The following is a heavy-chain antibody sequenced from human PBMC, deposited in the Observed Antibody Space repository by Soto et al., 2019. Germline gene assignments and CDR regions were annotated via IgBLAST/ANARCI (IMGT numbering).Heavy chain of an antibody. CDR1: GFTFNNYA. CDR2: ISYDGKNK. Sequence: GGSLRLSCAASGFTFNNYAMHWVRQAPGKGLEWVAVISYDGKNKYYADSVQGRFTISRDNSKNMVYLQMNSLRAEDTAVYYCAKRHSSGPGYYFDYWGQGTLVTVSS. J-gene: IGHJ4*02. V-gene: IGHV3-30*18. CDR3: AKRHSSGPGYYFDY. D-gene: IGHD3-22*01.